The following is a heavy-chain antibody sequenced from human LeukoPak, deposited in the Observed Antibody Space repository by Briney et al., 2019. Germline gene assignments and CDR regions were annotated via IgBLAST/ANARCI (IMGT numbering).Heavy chain of an antibody. D-gene: IGHD6-13*01. CDR1: GGSFSGYY. CDR3: ARWGGVIAAEGNLDDAFDI. J-gene: IGHJ3*02. Sequence: KPSETLSLTCAVYGGSFSGYYWSWIRQPPGKGLEWIGEINHSGSTNYNPSLKSRVTISVDTSKNQFSLKLSSVTAADTAVYYCARWGGVIAAEGNLDDAFDIWGQGTMVTVSS. V-gene: IGHV4-34*01. CDR2: INHSGST.